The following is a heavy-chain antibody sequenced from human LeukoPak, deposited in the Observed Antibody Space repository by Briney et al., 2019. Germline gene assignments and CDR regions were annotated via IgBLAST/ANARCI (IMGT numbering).Heavy chain of an antibody. CDR2: RGAGGGGP. Sequence: GGSLTLFCAASGFTVSNYAMSWVRQAPGKGLEWVSSRGAGGGGPHYADSVKGRFTISRDNSKNTLYLQMNSLRAEDTAVYYCAEQGDCTNGVCYPHYFAYWGQGSLVTVSS. D-gene: IGHD2-8*01. CDR3: AEQGDCTNGVCYPHYFAY. J-gene: IGHJ4*02. V-gene: IGHV3-23*01. CDR1: GFTVSNYA.